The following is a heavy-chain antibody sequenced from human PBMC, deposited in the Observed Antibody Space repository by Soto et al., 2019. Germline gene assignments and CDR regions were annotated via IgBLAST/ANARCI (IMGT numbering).Heavy chain of an antibody. D-gene: IGHD3-9*01. CDR2: IYPGDSDT. CDR3: ARLTPPRHYDILTGPYYYGMDV. CDR1: GYSFTSYW. V-gene: IGHV5-51*01. Sequence: PGESLKISCKGSGYSFTSYWIGWVRQMPGKGLEWMGIIYPGDSDTRYSPSFQGQVTISADKSISTAYLQWSSLKASDTAMYYCARLTPPRHYDILTGPYYYGMDVWGQGTKVTVSS. J-gene: IGHJ6*02.